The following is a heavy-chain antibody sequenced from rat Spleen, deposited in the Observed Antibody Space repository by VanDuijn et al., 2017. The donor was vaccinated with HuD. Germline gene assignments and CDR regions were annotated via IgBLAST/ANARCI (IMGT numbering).Heavy chain of an antibody. CDR3: VRANRETYAHFDY. J-gene: IGHJ2*01. D-gene: IGHD3-8*01. CDR1: GFSLTNYH. CDR2: IWPGGTT. V-gene: IGHV2-43*01. Sequence: QVQLKESGPGLVQPSQTLSLTCTVSGFSLTNYHVGWVRQSPGKGLEWMGVIWPGGTTAYHSSFNSRLSVSRDISKSQVFLRMNSLQTEDTATYYCVRANRETYAHFDYWGQGVVVTVSS.